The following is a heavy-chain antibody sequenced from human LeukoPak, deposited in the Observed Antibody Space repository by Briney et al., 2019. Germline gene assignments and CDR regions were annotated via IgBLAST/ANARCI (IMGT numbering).Heavy chain of an antibody. Sequence: SETLSLTCTVSGGSISSYYWSWIRQPAGKGLEWIGRIYTSGSTNYNPSLKSRVTMSVDTSKNQFSLKLSSVTAADTAVYYCARDARIMQGGVFDYWGQGTLVTVSS. D-gene: IGHD1-14*01. J-gene: IGHJ4*02. CDR2: IYTSGST. V-gene: IGHV4-4*07. CDR1: GGSISSYY. CDR3: ARDARIMQGGVFDY.